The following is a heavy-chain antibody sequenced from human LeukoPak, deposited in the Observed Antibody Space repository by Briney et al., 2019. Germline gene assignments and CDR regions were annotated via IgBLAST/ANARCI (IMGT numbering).Heavy chain of an antibody. J-gene: IGHJ4*02. CDR3: AREPRLRYFDWLPTYFDY. CDR1: GGTFSSYA. D-gene: IGHD3-9*01. CDR2: IIPIFGTA. Sequence: SVRVSCEASGGTFSSYAISWVRQAPGQGVGWMGGIIPIFGTAIYAQKFQGRVTITADESTSTAYMELSSLRSEDTAVYYCAREPRLRYFDWLPTYFDYWGQGTLVTVSS. V-gene: IGHV1-69*13.